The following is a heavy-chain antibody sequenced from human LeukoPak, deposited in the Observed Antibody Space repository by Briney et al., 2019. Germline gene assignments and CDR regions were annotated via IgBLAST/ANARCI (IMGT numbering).Heavy chain of an antibody. Sequence: SETLSLTCTVSGGSVSGGNYYCSWTRQSPGKGLEWIGYIHYSGSTVYSPSLKSRVTMSIDTSKNQFSLNLSSVTAADTAVYXCARTGGTGGYWGQGTLVTVSS. V-gene: IGHV4-61*01. CDR2: IHYSGST. CDR1: GGSVSGGNYY. D-gene: IGHD1-14*01. J-gene: IGHJ4*02. CDR3: ARTGGTGGY.